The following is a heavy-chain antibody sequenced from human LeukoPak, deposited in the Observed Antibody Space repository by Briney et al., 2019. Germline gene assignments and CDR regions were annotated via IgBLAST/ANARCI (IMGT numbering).Heavy chain of an antibody. Sequence: PGGSLRLSCAVSGLTVSSSFMSWVRQAPGKGLEWVSAIGGSGASTYYADSVKGRFTISRDNSKNTLYLQMNSLRAEDTAVYYCAKDMWAAKPYYYDSWGQGTLVTVSS. CDR3: AKDMWAAKPYYYDS. V-gene: IGHV3-23*01. J-gene: IGHJ4*02. CDR1: GLTVSSSF. D-gene: IGHD3-22*01. CDR2: IGGSGAST.